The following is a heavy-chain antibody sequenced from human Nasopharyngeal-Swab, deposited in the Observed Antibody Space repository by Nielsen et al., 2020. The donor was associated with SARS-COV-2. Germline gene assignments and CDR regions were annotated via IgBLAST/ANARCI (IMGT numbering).Heavy chain of an antibody. CDR1: GFTFRSYA. CDR3: SRDPHVDTARDPGYYGRDV. CDR2: IRGRGGST. V-gene: IGHV3-23*01. Sequence: GESLKLSCAASGFTFRSYAMSWVRQAPGTGLEWVSAIRGRGGSTYYADSVKGRFTISSDNSKHTLSLQMNSLRAGDTAVYYCSRDPHVDTARDPGYYGRDVWGQGTTVTVSS. D-gene: IGHD5-18*01. J-gene: IGHJ6*02.